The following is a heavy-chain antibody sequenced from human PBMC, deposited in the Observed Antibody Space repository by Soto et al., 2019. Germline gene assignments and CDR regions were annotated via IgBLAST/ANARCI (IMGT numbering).Heavy chain of an antibody. V-gene: IGHV1-3*01. CDR2: INAGSGNT. CDR1: GYTFSTYT. CDR3: ARDTETLGPRANDALDI. D-gene: IGHD3-3*02. J-gene: IGHJ3*02. Sequence: QAQLVQSGAEMKKPGASVKVSCKAAGYTFSTYTMNWVRQAPGQSLEWMGWINAGSGNTKYSQNFQGRVSITRDTSASTVYMELTGLKSEVTAMYYCARDTETLGPRANDALDIWGQGTMVTVSS.